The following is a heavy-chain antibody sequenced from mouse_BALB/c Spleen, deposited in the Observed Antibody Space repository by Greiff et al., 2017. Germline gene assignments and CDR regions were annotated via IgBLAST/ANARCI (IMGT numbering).Heavy chain of an antibody. Sequence: VQLQQSGAELVRPGTSVKISCKASGYTFTNYWLGWVKQRPGHGLEWIGDIYPGGGYTNYNEKFKGKATLTADTSSSTAYMQLSSLTSEDSAVYCCARLYGNPAWFAYWGQGTLVTVSA. D-gene: IGHD2-10*02. J-gene: IGHJ3*01. CDR2: IYPGGGYT. CDR3: ARLYGNPAWFAY. V-gene: IGHV1-63*02. CDR1: GYTFTNYW.